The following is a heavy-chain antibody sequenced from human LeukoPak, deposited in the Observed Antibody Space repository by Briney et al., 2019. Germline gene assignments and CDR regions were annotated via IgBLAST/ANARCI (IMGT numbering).Heavy chain of an antibody. CDR3: ARGPFRDGSGSYYIYYFDY. V-gene: IGHV4-34*01. CDR2: INLSGST. CDR1: GGSFSGYY. J-gene: IGHJ4*02. Sequence: SETLSLTCAVYGGSFSGYYWSWIRQPPGKGLEWIGEINLSGSTNYNPSLKSRVPISVDTSKNQFSLKLSAVTAADTAVYYCARGPFRDGSGSYYIYYFDYWGQGTLVTVSS. D-gene: IGHD3-10*01.